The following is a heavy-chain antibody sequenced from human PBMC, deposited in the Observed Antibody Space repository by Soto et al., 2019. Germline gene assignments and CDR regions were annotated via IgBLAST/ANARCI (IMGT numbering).Heavy chain of an antibody. CDR3: VRDDFGLGLDY. D-gene: IGHD1-26*01. Sequence: SETLSLTCTVSGGSISSYYWSWIRQPPGKGLEWIGYIYYSGSTNYNPSLKSRVTISVDTSKNQLSLKLSSVTAEDTGVYYCVRDDFGLGLDYWGLGTLVTVSS. CDR1: GGSISSYY. J-gene: IGHJ4*02. CDR2: IYYSGST. V-gene: IGHV4-59*12.